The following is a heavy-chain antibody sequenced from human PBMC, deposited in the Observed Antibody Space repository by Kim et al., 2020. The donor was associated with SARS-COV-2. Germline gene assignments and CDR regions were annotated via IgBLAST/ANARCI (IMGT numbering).Heavy chain of an antibody. V-gene: IGHV4-31*02. D-gene: IGHD3-9*01. J-gene: IGHJ4*02. Sequence: SNPSLKSRVTVSVDTAKNQFSLKQSSVTAADTAVYYCARVGPTRPIYFDYWGQGTLVTVSS. CDR3: ARVGPTRPIYFDY.